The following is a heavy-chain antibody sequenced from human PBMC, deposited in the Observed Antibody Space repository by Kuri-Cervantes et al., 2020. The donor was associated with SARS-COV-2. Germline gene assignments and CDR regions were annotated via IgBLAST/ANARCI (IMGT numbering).Heavy chain of an antibody. CDR2: ISSSSSYI. CDR3: AQRAWHYDSSGSFDY. V-gene: IGHV3-21*01. J-gene: IGHJ4*02. CDR1: GFTFSSYS. Sequence: GESLKISCAASGFTFSSYSMNWVRQAPGKGLEWVSSISSSSSYIYYADSVKGRFTISRDNAKNSLYLQMNSLRAEDTAAYYCAQRAWHYDSSGSFDYWGQGTLVTVSS. D-gene: IGHD3-22*01.